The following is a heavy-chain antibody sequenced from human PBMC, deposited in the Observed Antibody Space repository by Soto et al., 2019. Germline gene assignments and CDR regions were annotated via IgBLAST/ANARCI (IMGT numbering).Heavy chain of an antibody. Sequence: GGSLRPSCAASGFTFSYYAMGWVRQAPGKGLEWVSVTSDSGGTTYYADSVKGRFTISRDNSKNTLYLQMNSLRVEDTAIYFCAKDARRTSGWYYFDFWGQGALVTVSS. J-gene: IGHJ4*02. CDR1: GFTFSYYA. CDR2: TSDSGGTT. D-gene: IGHD6-19*01. V-gene: IGHV3-23*01. CDR3: AKDARRTSGWYYFDF.